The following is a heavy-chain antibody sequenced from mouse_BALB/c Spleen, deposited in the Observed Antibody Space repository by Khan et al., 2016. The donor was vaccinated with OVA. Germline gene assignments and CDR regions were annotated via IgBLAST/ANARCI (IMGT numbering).Heavy chain of an antibody. CDR2: INPSTGYT. CDR1: GYTFINYW. J-gene: IGHJ2*01. D-gene: IGHD1-3*01. CDR3: ARSGMRWDFDY. Sequence: QVRLQQSGAELVKPGASVKMSCKASGYTFINYWILWVKQRPGQGLEWIGYINPSTGYTEYTQNFKDKATLTADKSSSTAYMQLSSLTSEDSAVNDMARSGMRWDFDYWGQGTTLTVSS. V-gene: IGHV1-7*01.